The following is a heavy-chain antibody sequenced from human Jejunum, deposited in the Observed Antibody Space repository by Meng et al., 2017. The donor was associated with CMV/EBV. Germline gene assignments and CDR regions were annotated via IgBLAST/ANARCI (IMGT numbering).Heavy chain of an antibody. CDR1: GYTVTTYD. CDR2: MNPSSGDT. CDR3: AIRADATRRTNWFAP. Sequence: SGYTVTTYDFDWVRQATGQGLEWMGLMNPSSGDTGYGHKFQGRVTMTRNISINTAYMELSALRVEDSAVYYCAIRADATRRTNWFAPWGQGTLVTVSS. J-gene: IGHJ5*02. D-gene: IGHD3/OR15-3a*01. V-gene: IGHV1-8*01.